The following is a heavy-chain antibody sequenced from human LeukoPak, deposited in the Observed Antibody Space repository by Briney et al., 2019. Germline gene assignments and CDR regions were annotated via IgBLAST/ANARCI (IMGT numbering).Heavy chain of an antibody. CDR3: ARVRIVGATDWFDP. Sequence: KPSETLSLTCTVSGGSVSSGSYYWSWIRQPPGKGLEWIGYICYSGSTNYNPSLKSRVTISVDTSKNQFSLKLSSVTAADTAVYYCARVRIVGATDWFDPWGQGTLVTVSS. J-gene: IGHJ5*02. D-gene: IGHD1-26*01. V-gene: IGHV4-61*01. CDR1: GGSVSSGSYY. CDR2: ICYSGST.